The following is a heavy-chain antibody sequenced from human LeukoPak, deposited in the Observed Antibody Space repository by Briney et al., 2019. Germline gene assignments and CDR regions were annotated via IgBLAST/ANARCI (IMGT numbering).Heavy chain of an antibody. J-gene: IGHJ4*02. CDR2: IKQDGSEK. CDR1: GFTFSSYW. D-gene: IGHD3-22*01. Sequence: GGSLRLSCAASGFTFSSYWMSWVRQAPGEGLEWVANIKQDGSEKYYVDSVKGRFTISRDNAKNSLYRQMTSLRAENTAVYYCARVPVAYYYDSSGYYTAPFDYWGQGTLVTVSS. V-gene: IGHV3-7*01. CDR3: ARVPVAYYYDSSGYYTAPFDY.